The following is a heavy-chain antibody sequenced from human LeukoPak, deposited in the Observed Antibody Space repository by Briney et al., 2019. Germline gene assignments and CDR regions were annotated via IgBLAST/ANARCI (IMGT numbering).Heavy chain of an antibody. Sequence: GGSLRLSCAASGFTFRTHGMHWVRQAPGKGLEWVAVIWSDGSYKYYADSVKGRFTISRDFSKNTLYLQMDSLRAEDTAVYYCAREYINYVQDYWGQGTLVTVSS. CDR1: GFTFRTHG. J-gene: IGHJ4*02. D-gene: IGHD4-11*01. CDR3: AREYINYVQDY. CDR2: IWSDGSYK. V-gene: IGHV3-33*01.